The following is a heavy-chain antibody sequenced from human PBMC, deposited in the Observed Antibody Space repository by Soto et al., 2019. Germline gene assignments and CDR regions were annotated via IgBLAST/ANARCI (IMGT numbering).Heavy chain of an antibody. Sequence: QVQLVQSGAEVKKPGASVKVSCKASGYTFTSYGISWVRQAPGQGLEWMGWISAYNGNTNYAQKLQGRVTMTTDTSTSTAYMELRSQRSDDTAVYYCARDPHYYDSSGGNFDYWGQGTLVTVSS. CDR2: ISAYNGNT. V-gene: IGHV1-18*01. CDR1: GYTFTSYG. D-gene: IGHD3-22*01. CDR3: ARDPHYYDSSGGNFDY. J-gene: IGHJ4*02.